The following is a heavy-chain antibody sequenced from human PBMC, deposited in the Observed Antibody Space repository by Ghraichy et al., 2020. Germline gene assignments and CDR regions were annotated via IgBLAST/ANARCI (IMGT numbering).Heavy chain of an antibody. Sequence: SGPTLVKPTQTLTLTCTFSGFSLSTSGVGVGWIRQPPGKALEWLALIYWDDDKRYSPSLKSRLTITKDTSKNQVVLTMTNMDPVDTATYYCAHRARLGELSLTLDAFDIWGQGTMVTVSS. J-gene: IGHJ3*02. D-gene: IGHD3-16*02. V-gene: IGHV2-5*02. CDR2: IYWDDDK. CDR1: GFSLSTSGVG. CDR3: AHRARLGELSLTLDAFDI.